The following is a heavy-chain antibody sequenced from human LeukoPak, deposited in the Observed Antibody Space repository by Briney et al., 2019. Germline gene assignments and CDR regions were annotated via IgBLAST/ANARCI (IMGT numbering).Heavy chain of an antibody. CDR3: ARGRPGRITMVRGVANFDY. J-gene: IGHJ4*02. CDR2: IYYSGST. Sequence: SETLSLTCTVSGGSISSYYWSWIRQPAGKGLEWIGSIYYSGSTYCNPSLKSRVTISVDTSKNQFSLKLRSVTAADTAVYYCARGRPGRITMVRGVANFDYWGQGTLVTVSS. CDR1: GGSISSYY. V-gene: IGHV4-59*04. D-gene: IGHD3-10*01.